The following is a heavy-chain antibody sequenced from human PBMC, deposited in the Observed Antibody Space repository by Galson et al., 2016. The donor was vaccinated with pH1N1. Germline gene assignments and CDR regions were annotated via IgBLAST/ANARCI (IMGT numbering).Heavy chain of an antibody. V-gene: IGHV3-11*01. CDR2: ISGSDTTI. CDR3: ARDHFGWAFDV. D-gene: IGHD3-10*01. Sequence: SLRLSCAASGFPFSHYYMGWIRQAPGKGLEWISYISGSDTTIYYADSVRGRFTISRDNAQNSPYPHMNSLRAEDTAVYYCARDHFGWAFDVWGQGTMVTVSP. CDR1: GFPFSHYY. J-gene: IGHJ3*01.